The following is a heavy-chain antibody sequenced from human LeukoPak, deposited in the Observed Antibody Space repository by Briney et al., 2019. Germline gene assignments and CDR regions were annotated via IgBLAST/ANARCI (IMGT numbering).Heavy chain of an antibody. CDR3: AREESIGRYQFLHDS. V-gene: IGHV1-18*01. J-gene: IGHJ4*02. CDR1: GYTFIRYG. CDR2: ISPYNGNT. Sequence: GASVKVSCKTSGYTFIRYGITWVRQAPGQGLEWMAWISPYNGNTKYVQNLQGRLTITTDTSTGTAYMELRSLTSDDTAVYFCAREESIGRYQFLHDSWGQGTLVTVSS. D-gene: IGHD1-26*01.